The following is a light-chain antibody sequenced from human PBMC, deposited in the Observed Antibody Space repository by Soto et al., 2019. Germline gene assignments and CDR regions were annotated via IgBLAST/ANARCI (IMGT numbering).Light chain of an antibody. CDR3: QQYNISPWT. Sequence: DIQMTQSPSTLSASVGDRVTITCRASQSISSWLAWYQQKPGKAPKLLIYDASSLESGVPSRFSGSGSGTEFTLNISSLQPDDFATYYCQQYNISPWTFGQGTKVDIK. V-gene: IGKV1-5*01. J-gene: IGKJ1*01. CDR1: QSISSW. CDR2: DAS.